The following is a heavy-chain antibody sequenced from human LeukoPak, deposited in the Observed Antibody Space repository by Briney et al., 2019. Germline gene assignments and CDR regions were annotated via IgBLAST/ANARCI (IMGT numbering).Heavy chain of an antibody. V-gene: IGHV1-69*06. Sequence: VASVKVSCKASGGTFSSYAISWVRQAPGQGLEWMGGIIPIFGTANYAQKFQGRVTITADKSTSTAYMELSSLRSEDTAVYYCASLRYFDWLLPNYYYYGMDVWGKGTTVTVSS. D-gene: IGHD3-9*01. CDR3: ASLRYFDWLLPNYYYYGMDV. J-gene: IGHJ6*04. CDR2: IIPIFGTA. CDR1: GGTFSSYA.